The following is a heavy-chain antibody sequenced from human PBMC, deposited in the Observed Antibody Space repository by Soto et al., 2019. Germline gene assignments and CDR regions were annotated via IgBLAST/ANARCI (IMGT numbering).Heavy chain of an antibody. V-gene: IGHV4-34*01. CDR1: GGSFSGYY. J-gene: IGHJ3*02. D-gene: IGHD7-27*01. CDR2: INHSGSP. Sequence: SETLSLTCAVYGGSFSGYYWSWIRQPPGKGMEWIGEINHSGSPSNNPSLKSRVTISVDTSKNQFSLKLSAVTAADTAVYYCARPSTGGAFDIWGQGTMVTVSS. CDR3: ARPSTGGAFDI.